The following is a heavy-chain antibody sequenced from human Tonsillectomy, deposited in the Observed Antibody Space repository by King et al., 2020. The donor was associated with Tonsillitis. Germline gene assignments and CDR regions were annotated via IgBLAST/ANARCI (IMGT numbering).Heavy chain of an antibody. V-gene: IGHV3-11*01. CDR3: AREADSSGYIGDVDAFDI. CDR1: GFTISDYY. CDR2: ISSSGSTI. J-gene: IGHJ3*02. Sequence: QLVQSGGGLVKPGGSLRLSCAASGFTISDYYMSWIRQAPGKGLEWVSYISSSGSTIYYADSVKGRFTISRDNAKNSLYLQMNSLRAEDTAVYYCAREADSSGYIGDVDAFDIWGQGTMVTVSS. D-gene: IGHD3-22*01.